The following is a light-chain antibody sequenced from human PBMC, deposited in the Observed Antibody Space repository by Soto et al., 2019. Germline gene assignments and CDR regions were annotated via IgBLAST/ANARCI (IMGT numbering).Light chain of an antibody. J-gene: IGKJ1*01. CDR3: MQGTQSPWT. CDR2: RVS. Sequence: DIVMTQTPLSSPVTLGQPASISCRSSQSLVNSDGNTYLRWLHQRPVQPLRVLISRVSNRFSGVPDRFSGSGAGTDFTLKISRVEAEDVGVYYCMQGTQSPWTFGQGTKVEIK. V-gene: IGKV2-24*01. CDR1: QSLVNSDGNTY.